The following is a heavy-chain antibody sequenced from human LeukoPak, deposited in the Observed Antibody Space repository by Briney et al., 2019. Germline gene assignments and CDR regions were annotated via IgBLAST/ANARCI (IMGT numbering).Heavy chain of an antibody. J-gene: IGHJ4*02. Sequence: GGSLRLSCVASGFTFSRYWMSWVRQAPGKELEWVANIKQDGDQKHYVDSVRGRFIISRDNAKNSLHLQMNSLRAEDTAVYYWARFAKGYGSGDIDYWGQGTLVTVSS. D-gene: IGHD3-10*01. V-gene: IGHV3-7*01. CDR1: GFTFSRYW. CDR3: ARFAKGYGSGDIDY. CDR2: IKQDGDQK.